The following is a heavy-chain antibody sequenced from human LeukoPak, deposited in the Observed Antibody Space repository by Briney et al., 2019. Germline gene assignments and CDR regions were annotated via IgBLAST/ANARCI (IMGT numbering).Heavy chain of an antibody. J-gene: IGHJ3*02. CDR1: GFTFSDFA. CDR3: AKDAFSYNGVFDPSDI. D-gene: IGHD3-3*01. CDR2: TDGTGGDS. V-gene: IGHV3-23*01. Sequence: GGSLRLSCVASGFTFSDFAMSWVRQTPGKRLEWVASTDGTGGDSYYADAVKGRFTISRDDSRDTLYLQMNSLEAEDTAVYYCAKDAFSYNGVFDPSDIWGQGTMVTVSS.